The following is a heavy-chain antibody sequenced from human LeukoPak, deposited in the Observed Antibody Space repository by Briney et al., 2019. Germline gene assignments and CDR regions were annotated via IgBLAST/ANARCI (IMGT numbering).Heavy chain of an antibody. Sequence: SVKVSWKVSGGTFSYAISWVRQAPGQGLEWMGGNIPIFGTTDYAQNFQGRVTFTTDESTSTAYMELSSLRSEDTAVYYCARGAWGYNYGYHNYWGQGTLVTVSS. D-gene: IGHD5-18*01. V-gene: IGHV1-69*05. CDR2: NIPIFGTT. J-gene: IGHJ4*02. CDR3: ARGAWGYNYGYHNY. CDR1: GGTFSYA.